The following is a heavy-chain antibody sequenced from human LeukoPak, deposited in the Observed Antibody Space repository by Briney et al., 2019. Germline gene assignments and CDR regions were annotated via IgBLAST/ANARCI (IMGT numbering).Heavy chain of an antibody. CDR2: IYYSGST. V-gene: IGHV4-59*01. Sequence: SETLSLTCTVSGGSISSYYWGWIRQPPGEGLEWIGSIYYSGSTNYNPSLKSRVTISVDTSKNQFSLKLSSVTAADTTVYYCARATNPGLAIDYWGQGTLVTVSS. J-gene: IGHJ4*02. D-gene: IGHD1-26*01. CDR1: GGSISSYY. CDR3: ARATNPGLAIDY.